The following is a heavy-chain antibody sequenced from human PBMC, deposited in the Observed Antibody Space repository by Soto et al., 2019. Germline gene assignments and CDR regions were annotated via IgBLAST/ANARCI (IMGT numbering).Heavy chain of an antibody. J-gene: IGHJ4*02. Sequence: EVQLLQSGGGLVQPGGSLRLSCAASGFDFNNYDMSRGRQAPGKGLEWVSSVSESGDSTYYAASVKGRFTIARDNSKNTVYLEMNSRRAEDTARYYCVCISWGYWGQGTLVFVSS. CDR1: GFDFNNYD. V-gene: IGHV3-23*01. D-gene: IGHD3-16*01. CDR3: VCISWGY. CDR2: VSESGDST.